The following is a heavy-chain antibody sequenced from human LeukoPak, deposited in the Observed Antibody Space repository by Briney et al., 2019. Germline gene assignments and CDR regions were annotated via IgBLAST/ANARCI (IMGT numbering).Heavy chain of an antibody. Sequence: PSETLSLTCAVSGYSITSGFYWGLIRQPPGKGLEWFGSIYHSGSTFYNPSLKSRVTMSVDTSKNQFSLRLSSLTAADTAVYYCARHEAEMATILGNYWGQGILVTVSS. V-gene: IGHV4-38-2*01. CDR1: GYSITSGFY. J-gene: IGHJ4*02. D-gene: IGHD5-24*01. CDR2: IYHSGST. CDR3: ARHEAEMATILGNY.